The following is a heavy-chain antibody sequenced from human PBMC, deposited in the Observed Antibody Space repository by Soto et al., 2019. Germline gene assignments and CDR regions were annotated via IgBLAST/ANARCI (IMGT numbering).Heavy chain of an antibody. CDR2: IYYSGST. CDR1: GGSINSSSYF. J-gene: IGHJ5*02. Sequence: QLQLQESGPGLVKPSETLSLTCSVSGGSINSSSYFWGWVRQPPGKGLEWIGSIYYSGSTYYNPSLRSRVTMSVDTSKNQLSLKLSSVTAADTAVFYCARHYSSGSRNWFDPWGQGTLVTVSS. D-gene: IGHD6-19*01. V-gene: IGHV4-39*01. CDR3: ARHYSSGSRNWFDP.